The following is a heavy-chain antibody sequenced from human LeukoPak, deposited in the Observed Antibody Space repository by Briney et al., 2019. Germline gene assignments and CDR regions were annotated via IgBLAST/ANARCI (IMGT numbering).Heavy chain of an antibody. Sequence: PGESLQISCQGSGSSFTSYWIGWVRQLPGKGLEWMGIIYPGDSDTRYSPSFQGQVTISADKSISTAYLQWSSLKASDTAMYYCATVRFLEWENWFDPWGQGTLDTVSS. D-gene: IGHD3-3*01. CDR1: GSSFTSYW. J-gene: IGHJ5*02. CDR3: ATVRFLEWENWFDP. V-gene: IGHV5-51*01. CDR2: IYPGDSDT.